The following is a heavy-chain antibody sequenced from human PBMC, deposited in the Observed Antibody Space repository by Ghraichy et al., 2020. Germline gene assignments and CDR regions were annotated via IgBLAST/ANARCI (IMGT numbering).Heavy chain of an antibody. D-gene: IGHD4-11*01. CDR3: ARDPYDYSNSYLHYYYYGMDV. V-gene: IGHV1-18*01. Sequence: ASVKVSCKASGYTFTSYGISWVRQAPGQGLEWMGWISAYNGNTNYAQKLQGRVTMTTDTSTSTAYMELRSLRSDDTAVYYCARDPYDYSNSYLHYYYYGMDVWGQGTTVTVSS. CDR2: ISAYNGNT. CDR1: GYTFTSYG. J-gene: IGHJ6*02.